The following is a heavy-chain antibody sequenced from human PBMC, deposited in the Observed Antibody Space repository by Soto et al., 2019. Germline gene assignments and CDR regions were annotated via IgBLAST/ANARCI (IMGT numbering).Heavy chain of an antibody. Sequence: PGESLKISCQGSGYSSTTSWISWVRQMPGKGLEWMGRIDPRGSSVTYSPSFQGHVTISADKSISTAYLQWSSLRDSDNAMYYCAKEGPRHAWGQGTLVTVSS. V-gene: IGHV5-10-1*01. J-gene: IGHJ5*02. CDR1: GYSSTTSW. CDR3: AKEGPRHA. CDR2: IDPRGSSV. D-gene: IGHD6-6*01.